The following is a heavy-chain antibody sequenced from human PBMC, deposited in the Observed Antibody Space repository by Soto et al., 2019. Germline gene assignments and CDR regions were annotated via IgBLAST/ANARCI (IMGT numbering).Heavy chain of an antibody. CDR3: PGEGGSVESAPPLAY. Sequence: PSETLSLTCTVSGGSISSGDYYWSWIRQPPGKGLEWIGYIYYSGSTYYNPSLKSRVTISVDTSKNQFSLKLSSVTAADTAVYYCPGEGGSVESAPPLAYRGQGTLVPVSP. CDR1: GGSISSGDYY. CDR2: IYYSGST. J-gene: IGHJ4*02. D-gene: IGHD2-2*01. V-gene: IGHV4-30-4*01.